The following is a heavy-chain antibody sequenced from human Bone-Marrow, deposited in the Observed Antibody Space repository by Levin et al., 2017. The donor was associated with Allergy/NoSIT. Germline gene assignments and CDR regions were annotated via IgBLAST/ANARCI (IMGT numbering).Heavy chain of an antibody. CDR2: ISHRGTT. V-gene: IGHV4-34*01. Sequence: SQTLSLTCGVSGDSFSPYYWTWIRQPPGKGLEWIGEISHRGTTNYNPSLASRARLSVDASRNQFSLNLSPVTAADTAFYYCARIPYYFNTPFDYWSQGTLVTVSS. CDR3: ARIPYYFNTPFDY. D-gene: IGHD3-3*01. J-gene: IGHJ4*02. CDR1: GDSFSPYY.